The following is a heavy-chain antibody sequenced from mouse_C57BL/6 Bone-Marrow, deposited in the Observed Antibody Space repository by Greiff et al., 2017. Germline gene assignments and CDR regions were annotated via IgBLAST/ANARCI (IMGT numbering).Heavy chain of an antibody. Sequence: VPLQESGPGLVAPAQSLSISCTVSGFSLRSSAISWVRPPPGKGLEWIGVIWTGGGTNNNSALKSRLSIRKDNSKSQVFLKMNSLQTDDTARYYCARKGDYDYDVLYYYAMDYWGQGTSVTVSS. CDR3: ARKGDYDYDVLYYYAMDY. J-gene: IGHJ4*01. CDR1: GFSLRSSA. V-gene: IGHV2-9-1*01. D-gene: IGHD2-4*01. CDR2: IWTGGGT.